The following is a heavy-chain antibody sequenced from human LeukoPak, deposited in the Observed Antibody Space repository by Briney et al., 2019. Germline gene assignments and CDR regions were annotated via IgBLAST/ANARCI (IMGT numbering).Heavy chain of an antibody. D-gene: IGHD6-19*01. J-gene: IGHJ4*02. Sequence: ASVKVSCKASGGTFSSYAISWVRQAPGQGLEWMGGIIPIFGTANYAQKFQGRVTITADESTSTAYMELSSLESEDTAVYYCARDQASSGWSSPFDYWGQGTLVTVSS. CDR1: GGTFSSYA. CDR3: ARDQASSGWSSPFDY. CDR2: IIPIFGTA. V-gene: IGHV1-69*13.